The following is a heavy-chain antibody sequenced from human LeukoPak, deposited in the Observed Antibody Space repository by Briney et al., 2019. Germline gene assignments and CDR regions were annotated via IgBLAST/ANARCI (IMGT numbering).Heavy chain of an antibody. CDR2: ISSDGRIT. Sequence: GGSLRLSCAASGYTFRSYAMQWVRQAPGKGLEYVSAISSDGRITYYANSVKGRFTISRDNSKNTLYLQMGSLRADDMAMYYCGRLSGWYWLDNWGQGTLVTVSS. J-gene: IGHJ4*02. V-gene: IGHV3-64*01. D-gene: IGHD6-19*01. CDR1: GYTFRSYA. CDR3: GRLSGWYWLDN.